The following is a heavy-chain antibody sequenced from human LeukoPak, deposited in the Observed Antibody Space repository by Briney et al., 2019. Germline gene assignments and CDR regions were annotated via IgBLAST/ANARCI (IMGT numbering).Heavy chain of an antibody. J-gene: IGHJ5*02. D-gene: IGHD3-10*01. CDR1: GYTFTSYG. CDR2: ISVYNGDT. V-gene: IGHV1-18*01. Sequence: ASVKVSCKASGYTFTSYGITWVRQAPGQGLEWMGWISVYNGDTNYAQKFQGRVTMTRNTSISTAYMELSSLRSEDTAVYYCARGRYYYGSGDPWGQGTLVTVSS. CDR3: ARGRYYYGSGDP.